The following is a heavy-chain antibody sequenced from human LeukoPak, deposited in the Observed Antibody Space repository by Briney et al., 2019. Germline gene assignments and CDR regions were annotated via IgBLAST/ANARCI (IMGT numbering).Heavy chain of an antibody. CDR1: GGSVSSYY. D-gene: IGHD3-10*01. J-gene: IGHJ4*02. Sequence: SETLSLTCTVSGGSVSSYYWTWIRQPPGKGLEWIGYIYYSGSTYYNPSLKSRVTISVDTSKNQFSLKLSSVTAADTAVYYCALYRGVRGVTRMYYFDYWGQGTLVTVSS. V-gene: IGHV4-59*06. CDR3: ALYRGVRGVTRMYYFDY. CDR2: IYYSGST.